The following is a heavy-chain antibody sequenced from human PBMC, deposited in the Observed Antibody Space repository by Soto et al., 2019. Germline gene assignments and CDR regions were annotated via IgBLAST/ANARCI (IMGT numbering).Heavy chain of an antibody. V-gene: IGHV4-4*02. CDR1: GGSISSSNW. J-gene: IGHJ4*02. D-gene: IGHD3-10*01. CDR3: ARRWGEGRVDY. Sequence: QVQLQESGPGLVKPSGTLSLTCAVSGGSISSSNWWSWVRQPPGKGLEWIGEIYHSGRTTYNPSLMSRVTISVDQSRNQFSLKLRSVTAAATAGYYCARRWGEGRVDYWGQGTLVNVS. CDR2: IYHSGRT.